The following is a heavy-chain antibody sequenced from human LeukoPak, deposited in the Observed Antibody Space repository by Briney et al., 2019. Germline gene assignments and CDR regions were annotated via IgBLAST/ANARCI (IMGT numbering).Heavy chain of an antibody. V-gene: IGHV1-18*01. D-gene: IGHD3-16*02. CDR3: ARERYYDYVWGSYPADNYYYYGMDV. CDR2: ISAYNGNT. Sequence: ASVKVSCKASGYTCTSYGISWVRQAPGQGLEWMGWISAYNGNTNYAQKLQGRVTTTTDTSTSTAYMELRSLRSDDTAVYYCARERYYDYVWGSYPADNYYYYGMDVWGQGTTVTVSS. CDR1: GYTCTSYG. J-gene: IGHJ6*02.